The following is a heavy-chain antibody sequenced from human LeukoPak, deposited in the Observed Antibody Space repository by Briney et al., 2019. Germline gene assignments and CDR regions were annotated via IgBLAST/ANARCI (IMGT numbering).Heavy chain of an antibody. CDR1: GGTFSSYA. D-gene: IGHD6-13*01. J-gene: IGHJ4*02. CDR2: IIPILGIA. Sequence: SVKVSCKASGGTFSSYAISWVRRAPGQGLEWMGRIIPILGIANYAQKFQGRVTITADKSTSTAYMELSSLRSEDTAVYYCARRIAAAGTGFDYWGQGTLVTVSS. CDR3: ARRIAAAGTGFDY. V-gene: IGHV1-69*04.